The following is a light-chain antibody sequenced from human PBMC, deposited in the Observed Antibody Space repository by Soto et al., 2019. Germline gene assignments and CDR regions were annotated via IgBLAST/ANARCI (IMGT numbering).Light chain of an antibody. J-gene: IGLJ1*01. CDR1: SSDVGNYNY. Sequence: QSVLAQPTSVSGSPGQSIIISCTGTSSDVGNYNYVSWYQHHPGKAPKLMICDVSDRPSGVSSRFSGSKSGNTASLTISGLQAEDEADYYCSSYTSGSTPWVFGTGTKVTVL. V-gene: IGLV2-14*03. CDR2: DVS. CDR3: SSYTSGSTPWV.